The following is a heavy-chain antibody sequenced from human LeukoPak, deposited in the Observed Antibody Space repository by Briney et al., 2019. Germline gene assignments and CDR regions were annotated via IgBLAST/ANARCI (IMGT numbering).Heavy chain of an antibody. CDR3: ARDISYSSSWAYYYMDV. CDR1: GGTFSSYA. V-gene: IGHV1-69*01. D-gene: IGHD6-13*01. J-gene: IGHJ6*03. CDR2: IIPIFGTA. Sequence: ASVKVSCKASGGTFSSYAISWVRQAPGQGLEWMGGIIPIFGTANCAQKFQGRVTITADESTSTAYMELSSLRSEDTAVYYCARDISYSSSWAYYYMDVWGKGTTVTISS.